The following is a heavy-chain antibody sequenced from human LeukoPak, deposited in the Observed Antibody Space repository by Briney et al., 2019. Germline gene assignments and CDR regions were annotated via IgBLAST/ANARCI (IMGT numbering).Heavy chain of an antibody. CDR1: GASFSSGSYY. CDR3: ARDGDY. Sequence: SETLSLTCTVSGASFSSGSYYWRWIRQPPGKGLEWIGYIYYSGSTNYNPSLKSRVTISVDTSKNQFSLKLSSVTAADTAVYYCARDGDYWGQGSLVTVSS. V-gene: IGHV4-61*01. CDR2: IYYSGST. J-gene: IGHJ4*02.